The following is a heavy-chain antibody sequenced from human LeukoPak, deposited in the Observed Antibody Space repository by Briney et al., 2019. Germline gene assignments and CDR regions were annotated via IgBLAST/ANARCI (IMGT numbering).Heavy chain of an antibody. CDR2: ITDSGGSS. D-gene: IGHD6-13*01. CDR3: AKEGYNNSWFDY. CDR1: GFTFSSYG. Sequence: PGGTLRLSCAASGFTFSSYGMSWVRQAPGKGLEWVSAITDSGGSSYYADSMKGRFTISRDNSENTLYLQMNSLRAEDTAIYYCAKEGYNNSWFDYWGQGTLVTVSS. J-gene: IGHJ4*02. V-gene: IGHV3-23*01.